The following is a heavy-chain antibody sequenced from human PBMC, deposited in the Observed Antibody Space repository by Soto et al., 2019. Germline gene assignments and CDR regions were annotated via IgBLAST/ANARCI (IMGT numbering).Heavy chain of an antibody. CDR3: AIKTYYYDSSGPLGP. D-gene: IGHD3-22*01. V-gene: IGHV1-69*13. J-gene: IGHJ5*02. Sequence: PTASVKVSCKASGGTFSSYAISWVRQAPGQGLEWMGGIIPIFGTANYAQKFQGRVTITADESTSTAYMELSSLRSEDTAVYYCAIKTYYYDSSGPLGPWGQGTLVTVSS. CDR2: IIPIFGTA. CDR1: GGTFSSYA.